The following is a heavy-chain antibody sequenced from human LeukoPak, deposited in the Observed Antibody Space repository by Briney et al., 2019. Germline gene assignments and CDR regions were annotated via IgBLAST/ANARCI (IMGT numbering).Heavy chain of an antibody. V-gene: IGHV3-9*01. Sequence: GRSLRLSCAASGFTFDDYAMHWVRQAPGKGLEWVSGISWNSGSIGYADSVKGRFTISRDNAKNSLYLQMNSLRAEDTALYYCAKDPIPRPLYYFDYWGQGTLVTVSS. D-gene: IGHD2-2*02. CDR1: GFTFDDYA. J-gene: IGHJ4*02. CDR2: ISWNSGSI. CDR3: AKDPIPRPLYYFDY.